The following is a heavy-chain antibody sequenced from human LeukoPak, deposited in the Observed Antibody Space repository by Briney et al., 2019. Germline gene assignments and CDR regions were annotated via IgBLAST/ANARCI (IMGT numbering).Heavy chain of an antibody. CDR3: AREIWNDVGYDY. D-gene: IGHD1-1*01. Sequence: PGGSLRLSCAASGLTFSSHAMHWVRQAPGKGLEWVAVISYDGSNKYYADSVKGRFTISRDNSKNTLYLQMNSLRAEDTAVYYCAREIWNDVGYDYWGQGTLVTVPS. V-gene: IGHV3-30-3*01. CDR1: GLTFSSHA. J-gene: IGHJ4*02. CDR2: ISYDGSNK.